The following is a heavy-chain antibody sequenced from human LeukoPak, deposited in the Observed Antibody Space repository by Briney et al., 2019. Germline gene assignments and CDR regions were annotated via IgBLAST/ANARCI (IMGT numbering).Heavy chain of an antibody. D-gene: IGHD3-3*01. CDR3: AMYYAYPNHAFES. Sequence: SGTLSLTCAVSGGSISSSNWWSWVRQPPGKGLEWIGEIYHSGSTNYNPSLKSRVTISVDKSKNQFSLKLSSVTAADTAVYYCAMYYAYPNHAFESWGQGTMVIVSS. CDR2: IYHSGST. J-gene: IGHJ3*02. V-gene: IGHV4-4*02. CDR1: GGSISSSNW.